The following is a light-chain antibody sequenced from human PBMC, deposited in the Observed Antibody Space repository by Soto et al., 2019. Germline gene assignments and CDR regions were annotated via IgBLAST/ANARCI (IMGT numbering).Light chain of an antibody. CDR3: SSYTSSRTLVV. Sequence: QSVLTQPASVSGSPGQSITISCTGTSSDVGGYNYVSWYQQHPGKAPKLMIYDVSNRPSGVSNRFAGSQSGNTASLTISGLQPEDEADYYCSSYTSSRTLVVFGGGTKLTVL. V-gene: IGLV2-14*01. J-gene: IGLJ2*01. CDR1: SSDVGGYNY. CDR2: DVS.